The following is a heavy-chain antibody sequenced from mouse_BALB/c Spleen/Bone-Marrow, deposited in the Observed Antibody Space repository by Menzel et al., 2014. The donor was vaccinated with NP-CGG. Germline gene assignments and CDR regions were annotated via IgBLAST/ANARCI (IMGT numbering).Heavy chain of an antibody. J-gene: IGHJ3*01. CDR1: GYTFTSYY. V-gene: IGHV1S81*02. CDR2: ITPSNGDT. Sequence: VQRVESGAELVNPGASVKLSCKASGYTFTSYYMYWVKQRPGQGLEWIGEITPSNGDTNFNEKFKSKATLTVDKSSSTAYMQLSSLTSEDSAVYYCSREGAYWGQGTLVTVSA. CDR3: SREGAY.